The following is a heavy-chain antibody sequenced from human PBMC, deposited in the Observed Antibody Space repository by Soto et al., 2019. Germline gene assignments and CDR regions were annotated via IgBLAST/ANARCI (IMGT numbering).Heavy chain of an antibody. Sequence: VGSLRLSRAASGFTFSSYAMSWARQAPGKGLEWVSAISGSGGSTYYADSVKGRFTISRDNSKNTLYLQMNSLRAEDTAVYYCAKDMEREGATSLAYCGQLTLVTVSS. CDR3: AKDMEREGATSLAY. D-gene: IGHD1-26*01. CDR1: GFTFSSYA. J-gene: IGHJ4*02. V-gene: IGHV3-23*01. CDR2: ISGSGGST.